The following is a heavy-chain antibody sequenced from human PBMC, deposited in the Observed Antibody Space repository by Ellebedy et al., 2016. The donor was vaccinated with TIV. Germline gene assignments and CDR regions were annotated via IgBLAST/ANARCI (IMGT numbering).Heavy chain of an antibody. CDR2: IYGGGVTA. V-gene: IGHV3-23*01. CDR3: AKDRVPATVVTLGDY. D-gene: IGHD4-23*01. J-gene: IGHJ4*02. Sequence: GESLKISCAASGFTFSSYAMAWVRQTPGKGLEWVPAIYGGGVTAYYTDSVKGRFTISRDNSRNTLYLQMNSLRAEDTGIYYCAKDRVPATVVTLGDYWGQGTLVTVSS. CDR1: GFTFSSYA.